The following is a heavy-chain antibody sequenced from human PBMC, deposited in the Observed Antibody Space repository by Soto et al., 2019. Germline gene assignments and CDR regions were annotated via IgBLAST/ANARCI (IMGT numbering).Heavy chain of an antibody. CDR3: ARGGGRYYDFWSGYYKGLDFDY. CDR2: INHSGST. V-gene: IGHV4-34*01. CDR1: GGSFIGYY. Sequence: SETLSLTCAVYGGSFIGYYWSWIRQPPGKGLEWIGEINHSGSTNYNPSLKSRVTISVDTSKNQFSLKLSSVTAAGTAVYYCARGGGRYYDFWSGYYKGLDFDYWGQGTLVTVSS. J-gene: IGHJ4*02. D-gene: IGHD3-3*01.